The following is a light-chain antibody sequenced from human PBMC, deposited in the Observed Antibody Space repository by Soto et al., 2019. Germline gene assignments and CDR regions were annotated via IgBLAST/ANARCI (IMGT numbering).Light chain of an antibody. J-gene: IGKJ1*01. CDR3: QQYNNWPRT. CDR1: ESVSGN. V-gene: IGKV3-15*01. CDR2: GAS. Sequence: EIVMTQSPATLSVSPGERATLSCRASESVSGNLAWYQQRPGQAPRLLIFGASTRAIGIPARFRGSGSGTEFTLTISSLQSEDFALYYCQQYNNWPRTFGQGTKVDIK.